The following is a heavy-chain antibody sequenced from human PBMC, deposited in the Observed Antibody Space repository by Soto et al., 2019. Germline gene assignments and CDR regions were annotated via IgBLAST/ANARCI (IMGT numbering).Heavy chain of an antibody. Sequence: QVQLVQSGAEVKKPGASVKVSCKASGYTFTSYAMHWVRQAPGQRLEWMGWINAGNGNTKYSQKFQGRVTITRDTSASTAYMELSSLRSEDTAVYYCARDGRCYGYFDYWGQGTLVTVSS. CDR2: INAGNGNT. D-gene: IGHD2-15*01. V-gene: IGHV1-3*01. CDR1: GYTFTSYA. CDR3: ARDGRCYGYFDY. J-gene: IGHJ4*02.